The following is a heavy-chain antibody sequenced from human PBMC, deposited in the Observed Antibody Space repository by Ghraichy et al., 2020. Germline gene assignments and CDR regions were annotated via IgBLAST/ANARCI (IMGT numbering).Heavy chain of an antibody. Sequence: GGSLRLSCAASGFTFSSYWMSWVRQAPGKGLEWVANIKQDGSEKHYVDSVKGRFTISRDNAKNSLYLQMNSLRAEDTAVYYCARVRGSYCLDYWGQGTLATVSS. V-gene: IGHV3-7*01. J-gene: IGHJ4*02. D-gene: IGHD1-26*01. CDR1: GFTFSSYW. CDR3: ARVRGSYCLDY. CDR2: IKQDGSEK.